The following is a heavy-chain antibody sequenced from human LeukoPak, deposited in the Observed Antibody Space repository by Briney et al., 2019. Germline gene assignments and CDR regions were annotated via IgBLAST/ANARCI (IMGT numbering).Heavy chain of an antibody. CDR2: MNSDGRVK. Sequence: GGSLGLSCAASGFTFSSFWMAWLRQAPGRGLESVASMNSDGRVKNYVDSVKGRFTISRDNAKNSLYLQMNSLRGEDTSIYYCARDPGWGAYDIWGQGTMVTVSS. V-gene: IGHV3-7*01. CDR3: ARDPGWGAYDI. J-gene: IGHJ3*02. CDR1: GFTFSSFW. D-gene: IGHD6-19*01.